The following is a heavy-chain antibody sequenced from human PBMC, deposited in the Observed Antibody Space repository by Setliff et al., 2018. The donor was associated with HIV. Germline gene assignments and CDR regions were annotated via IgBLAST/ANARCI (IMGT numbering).Heavy chain of an antibody. CDR2: IYHSGNT. CDR1: GGAFSGYY. Sequence: SETLSLTCAVYGGAFSGYYWSWIRQPPGKGLEWIGSIYHSGNTYYNPSLKSRVTISIDTSKNQFSLNLSSVTGADTAVYYCAVGSSGYPFDYWGQGSLVTVSS. J-gene: IGHJ4*02. D-gene: IGHD3-22*01. V-gene: IGHV4-34*01. CDR3: AVGSSGYPFDY.